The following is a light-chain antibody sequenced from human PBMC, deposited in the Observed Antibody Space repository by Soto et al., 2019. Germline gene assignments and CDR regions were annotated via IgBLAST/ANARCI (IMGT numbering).Light chain of an antibody. CDR1: SSDVGDYDY. CDR2: EVN. J-gene: IGLJ3*02. V-gene: IGLV2-14*01. CDR3: SSYTSGTGV. Sequence: QSALTQPASVSGSPGQSITISCTGTSSDVGDYDYVSWYQQHPGKAPKLVIYEVNNRPSGVSSRFSGSKSGNTASLTISGLQAEDEADYYCSSYTSGTGVFGGGTKLTVL.